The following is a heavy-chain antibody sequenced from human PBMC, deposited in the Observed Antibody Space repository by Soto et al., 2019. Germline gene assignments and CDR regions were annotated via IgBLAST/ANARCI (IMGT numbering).Heavy chain of an antibody. CDR2: IIPIFGTA. CDR3: ARGEVDWIGRYYFDY. CDR1: GGTFSSYA. V-gene: IGHV1-69*13. Sequence: ASVKVSCKASGGTFSSYAISWVRQAPGQGLEWMGGIIPIFGTANYAQKFQGRVTITADESTSTAYMELSSLRSEDTAVYYCARGEVDWIGRYYFDYWGQGTLVTVSS. J-gene: IGHJ4*02. D-gene: IGHD3-10*01.